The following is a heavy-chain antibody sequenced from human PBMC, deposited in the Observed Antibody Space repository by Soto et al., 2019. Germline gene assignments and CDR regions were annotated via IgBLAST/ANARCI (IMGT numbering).Heavy chain of an antibody. Sequence: QVQLVQSGAEVKKPGASVKVSCKASGYTLTNFYIHWVRQAPGQGLEWMGIINPNGGSTNYAHNFQGRVTITRDTSTSTVYMDLSSLGSEDTAVYYCARGLGSGDYWGRGTLVTVSS. V-gene: IGHV1-46*03. CDR1: GYTLTNFY. J-gene: IGHJ4*02. CDR2: INPNGGST. CDR3: ARGLGSGDY. D-gene: IGHD6-25*01.